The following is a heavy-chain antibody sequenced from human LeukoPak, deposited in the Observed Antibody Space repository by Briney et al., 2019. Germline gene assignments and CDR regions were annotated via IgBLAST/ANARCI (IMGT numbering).Heavy chain of an antibody. D-gene: IGHD3-22*01. CDR3: AKAGSYYDTLYDA. J-gene: IGHJ5*02. V-gene: IGHV4-31*03. CDR1: GGSISSGGYY. Sequence: SETLSLTCTVSGGSISSGGYYWSWIRQHPGKGLEWIGYIYYSGSTYYNPSLKSRVTISVDTSKNQFSLKLSSVTAADTAVYCCAKAGSYYDTLYDAWGQGTLVTVSS. CDR2: IYYSGST.